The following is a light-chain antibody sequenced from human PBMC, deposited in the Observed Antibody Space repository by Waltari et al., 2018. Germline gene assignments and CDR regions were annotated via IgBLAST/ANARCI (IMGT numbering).Light chain of an antibody. CDR2: RNN. CDR1: SSNIGSDH. J-gene: IGLJ3*02. CDR3: AAWDDSLSARL. Sequence: QSVLTQPPSASGTPGQRVTISCSGSSSNIGSDHVDWYQQLPGTAPKVLIYRNNQRPSGVPDRFSGSKSGTSASLAISGLRSEDEADYYCAAWDDSLSARLFGGGTKLTVL. V-gene: IGLV1-47*01.